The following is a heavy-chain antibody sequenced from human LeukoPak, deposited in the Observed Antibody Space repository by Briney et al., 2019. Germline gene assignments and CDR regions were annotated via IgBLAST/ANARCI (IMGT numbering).Heavy chain of an antibody. CDR3: AKAAQWLRYYYYYGMDV. CDR2: ISGSGGST. Sequence: PGGSLRLSCAASGFTFSSYAMSWVRQAPGKGLEWVSAISGSGGSTYYADSVKGRFTISRDNSKNTLYLQMNSLRAEDTAVYYCAKAAQWLRYYYYYGMDVWGQGTTVTVSS. J-gene: IGHJ6*02. CDR1: GFTFSSYA. V-gene: IGHV3-23*01. D-gene: IGHD6-19*01.